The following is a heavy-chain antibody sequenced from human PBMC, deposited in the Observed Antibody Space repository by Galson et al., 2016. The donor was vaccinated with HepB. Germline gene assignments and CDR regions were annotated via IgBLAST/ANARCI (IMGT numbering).Heavy chain of an antibody. D-gene: IGHD3-10*01. CDR3: AIQGSSAGEMYYYYGMDV. Sequence: QSGAAVKKPGESLRISCKDSGYSFSTYWIIWVRQMPGKGLEWMGRIDPSDSYTNYSPSFQGHVTISADKSISTAYLQWSSLKASDTGIYYCAIQGSSAGEMYYYYGMDVWGQGTTVTVSS. J-gene: IGHJ6*02. V-gene: IGHV5-10-1*01. CDR2: IDPSDSYT. CDR1: GYSFSTYW.